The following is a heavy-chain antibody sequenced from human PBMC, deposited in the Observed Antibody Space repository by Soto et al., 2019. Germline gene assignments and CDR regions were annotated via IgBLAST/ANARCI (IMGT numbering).Heavy chain of an antibody. CDR3: ARGLHYYYYYGMDV. CDR2: INHSGST. J-gene: IGHJ6*02. V-gene: IGHV4-34*01. Sequence: AGTLSLTCAVYGGSFSGYYWSWIRQPPGKGLEWIGEINHSGSTNYNPSLKSRVTISVDTSKNRFSLKLSSVTAADTAVYYCARGLHYYYYYGMDVWGQGTTVTVSS. CDR1: GGSFSGYY.